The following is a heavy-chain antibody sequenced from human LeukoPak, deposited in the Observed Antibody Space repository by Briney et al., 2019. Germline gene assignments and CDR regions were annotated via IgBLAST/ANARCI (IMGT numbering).Heavy chain of an antibody. CDR3: AAAGYCSSTSCYSAGY. CDR1: GFTFDDYA. CDR2: ISWDGGST. D-gene: IGHD2-2*01. J-gene: IGHJ4*02. Sequence: GGSLRLSCAASGFTFDDYAMHWVRQAPGKGLEWVSLISWDGGSTYYADSVKGRFTISRDNAKNSLYLQMNSLRAEDTAVYYCAAAGYCSSTSCYSAGYWGQGTLVTVSS. V-gene: IGHV3-43D*03.